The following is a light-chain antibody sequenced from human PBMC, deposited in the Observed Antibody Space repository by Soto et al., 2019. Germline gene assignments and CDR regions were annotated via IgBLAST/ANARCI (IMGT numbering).Light chain of an antibody. V-gene: IGKV3-11*01. Sequence: EIVLTQSPATLSLSPGERATLSGRASLSVSSYLAWYQQKPGQAPRLLIYDASIRATGIPARFNGSGTGTDRTLTISSLEPEDSAVYYGQQRSNWPQTFSPGTKVDIK. CDR3: QQRSNWPQT. CDR1: LSVSSY. J-gene: IGKJ1*01. CDR2: DAS.